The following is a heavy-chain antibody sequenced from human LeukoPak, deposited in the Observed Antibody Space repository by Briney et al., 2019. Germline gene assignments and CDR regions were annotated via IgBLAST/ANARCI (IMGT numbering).Heavy chain of an antibody. J-gene: IGHJ5*02. CDR2: IYTSGCT. CDR3: AXXXXXXYXGSGIYWFDP. D-gene: IGHD3-10*01. V-gene: IGHV4-61*02. Sequence: TXTVXGGSISSGSYYWSWIRQPAGKGLEWIGRIYTSGCTNYNPSLKSRVTISVDTSKNQFSLKLSSVTAADTAVYXXAXXXXXXYXGSGIYWFDPWGQGTLVTVSS. CDR1: GGSISSGSYY.